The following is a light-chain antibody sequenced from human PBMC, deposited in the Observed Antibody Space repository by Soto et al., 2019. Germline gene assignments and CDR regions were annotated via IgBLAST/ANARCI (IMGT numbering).Light chain of an antibody. CDR3: SSYTSSSTYV. Sequence: QSVLTQPASVSGSPGQSITISCAGTRDDIGAYDYVSWYQQHPGNAPKLLVYEVTNRPSGVSDRFSGSKSGNTASLTISGLQAENEADYYCSSYTSSSTYVFGTGTKVTV. J-gene: IGLJ1*01. V-gene: IGLV2-14*01. CDR2: EVT. CDR1: RDDIGAYDY.